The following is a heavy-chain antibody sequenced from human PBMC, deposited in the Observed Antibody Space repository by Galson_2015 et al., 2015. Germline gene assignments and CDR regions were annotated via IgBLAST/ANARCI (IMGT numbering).Heavy chain of an antibody. V-gene: IGHV3-23*01. Sequence: SLRLSCAASGFTFSNHAVNWVRQAPGKGLEWVSIISDNGISTHYADSVKGRFTISRDNSKNTLYLEMSSLRAEDTAIYYCAREDGGVVVVCSNMYYWGQGTLVNVSS. D-gene: IGHD2-21*01. CDR1: GFTFSNHA. J-gene: IGHJ4*02. CDR3: AREDGGVVVVCSNMYY. CDR2: ISDNGIST.